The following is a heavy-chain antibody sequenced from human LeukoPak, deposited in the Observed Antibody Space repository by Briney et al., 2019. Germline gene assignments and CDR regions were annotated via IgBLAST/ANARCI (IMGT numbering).Heavy chain of an antibody. CDR2: IKQDGSEK. Sequence: GGSLRLSCAASGFTFSSYWMSWVRQAPGKGLEWVANIKQDGSEKYYVDSVKGRFTISRDNAKNSLYLQMNSLRAEDTAVYYCARGGYYDNSGASDYWGQGTLVSVSS. V-gene: IGHV3-7*01. J-gene: IGHJ4*02. CDR3: ARGGYYDNSGASDY. D-gene: IGHD3-22*01. CDR1: GFTFSSYW.